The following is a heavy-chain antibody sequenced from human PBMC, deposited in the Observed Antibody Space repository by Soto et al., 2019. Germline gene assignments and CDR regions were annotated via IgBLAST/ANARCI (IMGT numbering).Heavy chain of an antibody. Sequence: GGSLRLSCSASGFTFSSYAMHWVRQAPGKGLEYVSVISSNGVSTYYADSVKGRFTISRDNSKNTLYFQMSSLRAEDTAVYYCVKPGSYSYYFDYWGQGTLVTVSS. J-gene: IGHJ4*02. CDR2: ISSNGVST. CDR1: GFTFSSYA. CDR3: VKPGSYSYYFDY. V-gene: IGHV3-64D*06. D-gene: IGHD1-26*01.